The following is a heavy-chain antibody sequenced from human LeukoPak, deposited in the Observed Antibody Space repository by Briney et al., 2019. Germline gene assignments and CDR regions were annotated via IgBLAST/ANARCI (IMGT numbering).Heavy chain of an antibody. V-gene: IGHV4-34*01. CDR3: ARDYYDILTGYYSFDY. CDR2: INHSGST. D-gene: IGHD3-9*01. Sequence: PSETLPLTCAVYGGSFSGYYWSWIRQPPGKGLEWIGEINHSGSTNYNPSLKSRVTISVDTSKNQFSLKLSSVTAADTAVYYCARDYYDILTGYYSFDYWGQEPWSPSPQ. CDR1: GGSFSGYY. J-gene: IGHJ4*01.